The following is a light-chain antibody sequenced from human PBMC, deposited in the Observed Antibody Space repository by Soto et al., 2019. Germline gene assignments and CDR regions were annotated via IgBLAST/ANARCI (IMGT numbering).Light chain of an antibody. CDR1: QSVSIK. V-gene: IGKV3-15*01. CDR3: QQYYRWPWT. CDR2: GAA. Sequence: EIVMTQSPATLSVSPGERATLSCRASQSVSIKLAGYQQRPRQAPRLLIYGAATRATGIPARFSGSVSETEFTLTIDSLQSEDFAVYSCQQYYRWPWTFGQGTKVDIK. J-gene: IGKJ1*01.